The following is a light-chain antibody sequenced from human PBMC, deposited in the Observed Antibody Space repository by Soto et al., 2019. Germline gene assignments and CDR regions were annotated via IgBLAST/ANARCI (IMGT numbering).Light chain of an antibody. CDR1: SSNIGTNA. V-gene: IGLV1-44*01. Sequence: QSALTQPPSASGTPGQRVTISCSGGSSNIGTNAVNWYQQLPGTAPKLLIYNNNQRPSGVPDRFSGSKSGTSASLAISGLHSEDEADYYCAAWEDSLNGYVFGTGTKVTVL. CDR3: AAWEDSLNGYV. CDR2: NNN. J-gene: IGLJ1*01.